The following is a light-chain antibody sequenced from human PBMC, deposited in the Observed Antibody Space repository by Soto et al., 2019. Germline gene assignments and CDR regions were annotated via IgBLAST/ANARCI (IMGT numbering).Light chain of an antibody. CDR1: QSLSSNY. CDR2: GAS. V-gene: IGKV3-20*01. J-gene: IGKJ2*01. CDR3: QQYGPSPMYT. Sequence: EIVLTQSPGTLSLFPGERATLSCRASQSLSSNYLAWYQQKPGQAPRLLIYGASSRATGIPDRFSGSGSGTDITLTIRRLEPEDFALYYCQQYGPSPMYTFGQGTRLEIK.